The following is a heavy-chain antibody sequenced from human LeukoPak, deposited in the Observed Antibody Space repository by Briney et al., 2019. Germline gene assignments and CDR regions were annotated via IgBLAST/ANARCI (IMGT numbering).Heavy chain of an antibody. D-gene: IGHD6-13*01. V-gene: IGHV3-48*03. CDR3: ARDIAAAGTFYYYYYGMDV. Sequence: GGSLRLSCAASGFTLSSYEMNWVRQAPGKGLEWVSYISSSGSTIYYADSVKGRFTISRDNAKNSLYLQMNSLRAEDTAVYYCARDIAAAGTFYYYYYGMDVWGQGTTVTVSS. J-gene: IGHJ6*02. CDR1: GFTLSSYE. CDR2: ISSSGSTI.